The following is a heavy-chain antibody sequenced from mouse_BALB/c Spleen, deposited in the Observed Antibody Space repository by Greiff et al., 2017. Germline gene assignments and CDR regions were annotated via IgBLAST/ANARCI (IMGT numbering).Heavy chain of an antibody. D-gene: IGHD1-1*02. J-gene: IGHJ2*01. CDR3: ARDGSYESFDY. CDR1: GFTFSSYA. V-gene: IGHV5-9-4*01. CDR2: ISSGGSYT. Sequence: EVMLVESGGGLVKPGGSLKLSCAASGFTFSSYAMSWVRQSPEKRLEWVAEISSGGSYTYYPDTVTGRFTISRDNAKNTLYMEMSSLRSEDTAMYYCARDGSYESFDYWGQGTTLTVSS.